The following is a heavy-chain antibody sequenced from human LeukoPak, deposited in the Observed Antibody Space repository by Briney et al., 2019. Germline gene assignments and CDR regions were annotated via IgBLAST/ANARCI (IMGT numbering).Heavy chain of an antibody. CDR3: ERDQSGSTTVTGTTDYWYFDD. J-gene: IGHJ2*01. V-gene: IGHV1-46*01. CDR1: GYRYTSNH. Sequence: ASVKVSCKASGYRYTSNHIHWVRQAPGQGLEWMGLINPTGTYTKYAQKFQGRVSMTRDTSTSTDYMELRSLSSEDSAVYYSERDQSGSTTVTGTTDYWYFDDWGRGTLVTVSS. CDR2: INPTGTYT. D-gene: IGHD4-17*01.